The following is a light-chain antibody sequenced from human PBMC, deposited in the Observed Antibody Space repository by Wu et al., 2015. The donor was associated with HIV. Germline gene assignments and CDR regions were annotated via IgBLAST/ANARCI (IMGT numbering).Light chain of an antibody. CDR2: GAS. CDR3: QQYDTWLWT. V-gene: IGKV3-15*01. J-gene: IGKJ1*01. CDR1: QSISSS. Sequence: EIVMTQSPATLSVSPGERATLSCRASQSISSSLAWYQQKPGQAPRLLIYGASTRANGIPARFSGSGSGTQFTLTINSLQSEDFAVYYCQQYDTWLWTFGQGTKV.